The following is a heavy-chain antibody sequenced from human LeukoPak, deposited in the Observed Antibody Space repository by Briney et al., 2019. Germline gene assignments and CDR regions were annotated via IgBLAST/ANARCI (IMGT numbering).Heavy chain of an antibody. V-gene: IGHV4-34*01. CDR2: INHSGST. CDR1: GGSFSGYY. CDR3: ATRRGYSYGSGDNWFDP. Sequence: SETLSLTCAAYGGSFSGYYWSWIRQPPGKGLEWIGEINHSGSTNYNPSLKSRVTISVDTSKNQFSLKLSSVTAADTAVYYCATRRGYSYGSGDNWFDPWGQGTLVTVSS. D-gene: IGHD5-18*01. J-gene: IGHJ5*02.